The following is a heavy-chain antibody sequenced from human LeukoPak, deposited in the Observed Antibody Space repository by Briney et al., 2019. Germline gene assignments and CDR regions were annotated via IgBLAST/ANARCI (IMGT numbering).Heavy chain of an antibody. D-gene: IGHD1-26*01. CDR3: ARAAYSGSPRDPYYFDY. V-gene: IGHV4-39*07. CDR2: IYYSGST. CDR1: GGSISSSSYY. J-gene: IGHJ4*01. Sequence: PSETLSLTCTVSGGSISSSSYYWGWIRQPPGKGLEWIGSIYYSGSTYYNPSLKSRVTISVDTSKNQFSLRLSSVTAADTAVYFCARAAYSGSPRDPYYFDYWGQGTLVTVSS.